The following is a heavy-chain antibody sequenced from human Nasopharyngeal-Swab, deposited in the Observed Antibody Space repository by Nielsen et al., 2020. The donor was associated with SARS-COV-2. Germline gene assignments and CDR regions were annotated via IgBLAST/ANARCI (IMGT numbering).Heavy chain of an antibody. CDR3: AKDLVAVPASGQWDWFDP. CDR2: ISGRGGNT. J-gene: IGHJ5*02. V-gene: IGHV3-23*01. Sequence: GESLKISCAASGFTFSSYAMSWVRQAPGKGLEWISTISGRGGNTNYADSAKGRFTISGDNSKDTLYLQLNSLRAADAAVYYCAKDLVAVPASGQWDWFDPWGQGTLVNVSS. CDR1: GFTFSSYA. D-gene: IGHD1-26*01.